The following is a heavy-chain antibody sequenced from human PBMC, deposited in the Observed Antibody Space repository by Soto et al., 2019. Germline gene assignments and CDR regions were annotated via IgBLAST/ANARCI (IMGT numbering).Heavy chain of an antibody. CDR2: ISYDGSNK. Sequence: QVQLVESGGGVVQPGRSLRLSCAASGFTFRSYAMHWVRQAPGKGLEWVAVISYDGSNKYYADSVKGRFTISRDNSKNTLYLQMNSLRAEDTAVYYCARCGGSYLLYYGMDVWGQGTTVTVSS. CDR1: GFTFRSYA. D-gene: IGHD1-26*01. CDR3: ARCGGSYLLYYGMDV. V-gene: IGHV3-30-3*01. J-gene: IGHJ6*02.